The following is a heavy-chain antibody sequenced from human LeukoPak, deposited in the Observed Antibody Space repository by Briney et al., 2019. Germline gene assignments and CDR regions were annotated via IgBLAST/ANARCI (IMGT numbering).Heavy chain of an antibody. Sequence: GGSLRLSCAASGFTFSSYWMHWVRHTPGKGLVWVSRIKGDGSSTSYADSVKGRFTISRDNAKNTLYLQMNSLRAEDTAVYYCARSDSGYVLDYWGQGTLVTVSS. V-gene: IGHV3-74*01. CDR2: IKGDGSST. CDR1: GFTFSSYW. J-gene: IGHJ4*02. CDR3: ARSDSGYVLDY. D-gene: IGHD5-12*01.